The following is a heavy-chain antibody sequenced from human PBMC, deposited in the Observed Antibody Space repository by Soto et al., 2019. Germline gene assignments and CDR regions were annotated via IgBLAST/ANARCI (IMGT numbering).Heavy chain of an antibody. CDR2: ISWNSGSI. D-gene: IGHD6-19*01. V-gene: IGHV3-9*01. J-gene: IGHJ6*02. CDR3: AKDIGSSGYYYYGMDV. Sequence: GGSLRLSCAASGFTFDDYAMHWVRQAPGKGLEWVSGISWNSGSIGYADSVKGRFTISRDNAKNSLYLQMNSLRAEDTALYYCAKDIGSSGYYYYGMDVWGQGTTVTVSS. CDR1: GFTFDDYA.